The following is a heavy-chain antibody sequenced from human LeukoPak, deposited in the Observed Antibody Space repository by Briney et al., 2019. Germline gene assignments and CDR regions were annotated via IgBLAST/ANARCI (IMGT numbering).Heavy chain of an antibody. Sequence: PGGSLRLSCAASGFTVSSNYMSWVRQAPGKGLEWVSLIYSGGSTYYADSVKGRFTISRDNSKNTLYLQMNSLRAEDTAVYYCAGRDKGYYYGMDVWGQGTTVTVSS. J-gene: IGHJ6*02. CDR2: IYSGGST. CDR1: GFTVSSNY. D-gene: IGHD5-24*01. CDR3: AGRDKGYYYGMDV. V-gene: IGHV3-66*01.